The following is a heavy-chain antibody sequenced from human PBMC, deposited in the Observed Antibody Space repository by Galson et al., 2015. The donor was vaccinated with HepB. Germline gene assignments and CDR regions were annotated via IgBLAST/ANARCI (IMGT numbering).Heavy chain of an antibody. D-gene: IGHD6-19*01. V-gene: IGHV3-48*01. CDR1: GFTFSSYT. Sequence: SLRLSCAASGFTFSSYTMNWGRQTPREGLQWASYTSTTGATIHYADSVKGRFTVSRDNSKRPLYLQMNSLRVEDTAIYYCATERRHNTGWFALDSWGQGTLVTVSS. CDR2: TSTTGATI. J-gene: IGHJ4*02. CDR3: ATERRHNTGWFALDS.